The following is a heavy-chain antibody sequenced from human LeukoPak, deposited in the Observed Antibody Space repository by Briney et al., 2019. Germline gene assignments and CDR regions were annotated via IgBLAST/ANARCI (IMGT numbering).Heavy chain of an antibody. CDR3: ARVDYGDYFWFDP. J-gene: IGHJ5*02. Sequence: GGSLRLSCAASGFTFSDYYMSWIRQAPGKGLEWVSYTSSSGSTIYYADSVKGRFTISRDNAKNSLYLQMNSLRAEDTAVYYCARVDYGDYFWFDPWGQGTLVTVSS. CDR1: GFTFSDYY. V-gene: IGHV3-11*01. CDR2: TSSSGSTI. D-gene: IGHD4-17*01.